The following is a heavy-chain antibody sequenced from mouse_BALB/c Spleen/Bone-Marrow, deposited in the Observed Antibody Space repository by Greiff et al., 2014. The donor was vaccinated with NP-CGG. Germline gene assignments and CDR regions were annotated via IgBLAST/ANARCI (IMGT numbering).Heavy chain of an antibody. CDR3: TRDRGYDGGYYFDY. CDR1: GFNFSDYG. D-gene: IGHD2-2*01. J-gene: IGHJ2*01. Sequence: EVMLVESGGGVVQPGGSRKLSCAASGFNFSDYGMAWVRLAPGKGPEWVAFISNLAYSIYYADTVTGRFIISRENAKNTLYLEMSSLRFEDTAMYYCTRDRGYDGGYYFDYWGQGTTLTVSS. CDR2: ISNLAYSI. V-gene: IGHV5-15*02.